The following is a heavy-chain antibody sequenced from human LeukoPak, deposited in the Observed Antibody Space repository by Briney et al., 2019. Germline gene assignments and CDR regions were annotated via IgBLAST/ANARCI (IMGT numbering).Heavy chain of an antibody. CDR1: RFTFTNAW. D-gene: IGHD5-24*01. J-gene: IGHJ3*02. CDR2: IISTTDGGTT. V-gene: IGHV3-15*01. Sequence: GGPLRLSCAASRFTFTNAWMIWLRQAPGKGLEWVGRIISTTDGGTTDYAAPVKGRFTISRDDSKNTLYLHMNSLKTEDTAVYFCTRSDAFDIWGQGTMVTVS. CDR3: TRSDAFDI.